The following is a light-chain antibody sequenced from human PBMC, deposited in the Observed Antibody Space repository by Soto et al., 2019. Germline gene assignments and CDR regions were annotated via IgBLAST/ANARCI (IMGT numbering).Light chain of an antibody. Sequence: EIVMTQSPATLSVSPGGSATLSCRASQSISDTLAWYQQKPGQAPRLLIHGASTRAPGFPARFSGSGSGTDFTLTISSLQSEDFAVYYCQQYDNWPWTFGQGTKVEIK. J-gene: IGKJ1*01. CDR3: QQYDNWPWT. V-gene: IGKV3-15*01. CDR1: QSISDT. CDR2: GAS.